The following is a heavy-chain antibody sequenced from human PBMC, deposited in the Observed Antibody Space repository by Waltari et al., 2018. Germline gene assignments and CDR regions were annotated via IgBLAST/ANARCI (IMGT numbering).Heavy chain of an antibody. D-gene: IGHD3-22*01. V-gene: IGHV4-61*02. J-gene: IGHJ3*02. Sequence: QVQLQESGPGLVKPSQTLSLTCTVSGGSISSGSYYWSWIRQPAGKGLEWIGRIYTSGSTNYNPSLKSRVTISVDTSKNQFSLELSSVTAADTAVYYCASYYDSSGTDAFDIWGQGTMVTVSS. CDR1: GGSISSGSYY. CDR2: IYTSGST. CDR3: ASYYDSSGTDAFDI.